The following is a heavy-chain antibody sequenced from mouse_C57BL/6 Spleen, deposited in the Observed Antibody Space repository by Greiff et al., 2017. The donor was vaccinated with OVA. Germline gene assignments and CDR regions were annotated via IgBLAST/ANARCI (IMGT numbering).Heavy chain of an antibody. V-gene: IGHV5-9-1*02. Sequence: DVQLVESGEGLVKPGGSLKLSCAASGFTFSSYAMSWVRQTPEKRLEWVAYISSGGDYIYYADTVKGRFTISRDNARNTLYLQMSSLKSEDTAMYYCTRDRTGTGRFDYWGQGTTLTVSS. CDR2: ISSGGDYI. D-gene: IGHD4-1*01. J-gene: IGHJ2*01. CDR3: TRDRTGTGRFDY. CDR1: GFTFSSYA.